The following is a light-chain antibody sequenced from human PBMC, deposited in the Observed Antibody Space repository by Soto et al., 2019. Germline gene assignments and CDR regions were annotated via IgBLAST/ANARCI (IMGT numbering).Light chain of an antibody. CDR1: QSISSW. CDR2: DAT. Sequence: DIQMTQSPSTLSASVGDRVTITCRARQSISSWLAWYQQKPGKAPNLLIYDATNVESGVPSRFSGSGSGTEFTLSISSLQPDDFATYYCQQYNTFYSFGQGTKLEIK. CDR3: QQYNTFYS. J-gene: IGKJ2*03. V-gene: IGKV1-5*01.